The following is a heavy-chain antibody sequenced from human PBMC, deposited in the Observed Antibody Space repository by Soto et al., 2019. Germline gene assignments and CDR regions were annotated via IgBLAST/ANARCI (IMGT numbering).Heavy chain of an antibody. CDR1: GGSISSGDYY. V-gene: IGHV4-30-4*01. J-gene: IGHJ4*02. CDR2: IYYSGST. Sequence: SETLSLTCTVSGGSISSGDYYWSWIRQPPGKGLEWIGYIYYSGSTYYNPSLKSRVTISVDTSKNQFSLKLSSVTAADTAVYYRASGDSRYFDWFPLTDWGQGTLVTVSS. CDR3: ASGDSRYFDWFPLTD. D-gene: IGHD3-9*01.